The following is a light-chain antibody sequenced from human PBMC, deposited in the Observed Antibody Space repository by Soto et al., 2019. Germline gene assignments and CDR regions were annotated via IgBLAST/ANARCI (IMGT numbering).Light chain of an antibody. J-gene: IGKJ5*01. Sequence: EIVLTQSPGILSLSPGARASLSCGASQSITSSFLAWYQQKPGQAPRLLIYGASSRATGIPDRFSGSGSETDFTLTINRLEPEDGEVYYGQQYENSPITFGQGTRLENK. V-gene: IGKV3-20*01. CDR3: QQYENSPIT. CDR2: GAS. CDR1: QSITSSF.